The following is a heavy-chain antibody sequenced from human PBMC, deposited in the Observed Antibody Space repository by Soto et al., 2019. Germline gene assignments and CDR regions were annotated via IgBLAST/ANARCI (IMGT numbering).Heavy chain of an antibody. D-gene: IGHD3-22*01. J-gene: IGHJ4*02. Sequence: GGSLRLSCAGSGFTFSSYGVHWVRQAPGKGLEWVAVISYDGSNKHYADSVKGRFTISRDNSKNTLDLQMNSLRAEDTAVYYCAKDTYYYDRSGYYTYDYWGQGTQVTVSS. CDR3: AKDTYYYDRSGYYTYDY. CDR2: ISYDGSNK. V-gene: IGHV3-30*18. CDR1: GFTFSSYG.